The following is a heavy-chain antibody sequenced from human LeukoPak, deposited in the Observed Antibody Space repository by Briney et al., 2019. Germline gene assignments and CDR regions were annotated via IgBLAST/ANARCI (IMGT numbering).Heavy chain of an antibody. CDR3: AKDSPRGMDV. Sequence: PGGSLRLSCAASGFTFSSYAMSWVRQAPGKGLEWVSAIRGSGGSTYYADSVKGRFTISRDNSTNTLYLQMNRLRAEDTAVYYCAKDSPRGMDVWGQGTTVTVSS. CDR2: IRGSGGST. CDR1: GFTFSSYA. V-gene: IGHV3-23*01. J-gene: IGHJ6*02.